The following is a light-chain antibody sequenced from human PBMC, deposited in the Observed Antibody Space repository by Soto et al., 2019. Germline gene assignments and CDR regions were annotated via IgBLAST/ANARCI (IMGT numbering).Light chain of an antibody. J-gene: IGLJ1*01. V-gene: IGLV2-8*01. CDR2: EVV. Sequence: QSALTQPPSASGSPGQSVTISCTGTKNDIGVYDFVSWYQHHPGKAPRLIIYEVVQRPSGFPDRFSGSKSGNTASLTVSGLQAADEGDYFCKSYAGSNTYVFGSGTKLTVL. CDR3: KSYAGSNTYV. CDR1: KNDIGVYDF.